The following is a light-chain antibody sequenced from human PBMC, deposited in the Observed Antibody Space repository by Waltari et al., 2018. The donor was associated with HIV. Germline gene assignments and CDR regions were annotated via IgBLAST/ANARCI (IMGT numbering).Light chain of an antibody. CDR1: SSNIGSNY. CDR2: RNN. J-gene: IGLJ3*02. V-gene: IGLV1-47*01. Sequence: QSVLTQPPSASTTPGPRVTTPCSGSSSNIGSNYVYWHQQLPGTAPKLLIYRNNQRPSGVPDRFSGSKSGTSASLAISGLRSEDEADYYCAAWDNSLSAPVFGGGTKLTVL. CDR3: AAWDNSLSAPV.